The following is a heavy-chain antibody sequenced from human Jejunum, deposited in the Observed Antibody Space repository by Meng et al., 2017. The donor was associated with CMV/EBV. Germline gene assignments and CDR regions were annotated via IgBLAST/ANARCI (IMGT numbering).Heavy chain of an antibody. V-gene: IGHV4-34*01. Sequence: YGESLSSHYWTWIQQPPEKRLEWIGEIKHSGGTNYDPSLQSRVTISLDTSKNQMSLKVISVTAADTAVYYCASSSGWYEGYYFDNWGQGTRVTVSS. CDR3: ASSSGWYEGYYFDN. CDR1: GESLSSHY. CDR2: IKHSGGT. J-gene: IGHJ4*02. D-gene: IGHD6-19*01.